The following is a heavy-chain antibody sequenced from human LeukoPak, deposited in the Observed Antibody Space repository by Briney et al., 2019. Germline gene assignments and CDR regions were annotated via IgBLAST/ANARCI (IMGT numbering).Heavy chain of an antibody. CDR1: GFTFSSYG. D-gene: IGHD4-17*01. CDR3: AKDQERATVTTTFYY. J-gene: IGHJ4*02. V-gene: IGHV3-33*06. CDR2: IWYDGSNK. Sequence: GGSLRLSCAASGFTFSSYGMHWVRQAPGKGLEWVAVIWYDGSNKYYADSVKGRFTISRDNSKNTLYLQMNSLRAEDTAVYYCAKDQERATVTTTFYYWGQGTLVTVSS.